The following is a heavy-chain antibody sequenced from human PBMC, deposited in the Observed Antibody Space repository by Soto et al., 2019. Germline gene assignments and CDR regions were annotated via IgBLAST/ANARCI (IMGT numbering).Heavy chain of an antibody. CDR1: GGTFSSYA. D-gene: IGHD6-13*01. CDR3: ARRIAAAGGRGYGMDV. J-gene: IGHJ6*02. V-gene: IGHV1-69*01. CDR2: IIPIFDTA. Sequence: QVQLVQSGAEVKKPGSSVKVSCKASGGTFSSYAISWVRQAPGQGLEWMGGIIPIFDTANYAQKFQGRVTITADESTSTAYMELSSLRSEDTAVYYCARRIAAAGGRGYGMDVWGQGTTVTVSS.